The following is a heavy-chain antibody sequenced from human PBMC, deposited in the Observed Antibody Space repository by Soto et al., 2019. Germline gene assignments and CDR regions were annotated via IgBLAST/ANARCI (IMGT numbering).Heavy chain of an antibody. D-gene: IGHD3-16*02. CDR3: AKVPAPYRYYFDY. Sequence: EVHLLESGGDLVQPGGSLRLSCAASGFTFSTYVMAWVRQAPGKGLEWVSMISDSGDTTYYADSVKGRFTISRDNSKNTVYLQMTSLTAEDTGKYFCAKVPAPYRYYFDYWGQGTLVTVSS. V-gene: IGHV3-23*01. CDR2: ISDSGDTT. CDR1: GFTFSTYV. J-gene: IGHJ4*02.